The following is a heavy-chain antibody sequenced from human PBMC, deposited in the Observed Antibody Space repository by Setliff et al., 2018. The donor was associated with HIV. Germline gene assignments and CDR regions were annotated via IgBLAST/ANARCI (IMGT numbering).Heavy chain of an antibody. CDR2: ISWNSGSI. CDR3: TAGHYGPNP. D-gene: IGHD3-10*01. J-gene: IGHJ5*01. CDR1: GFTFDDYA. V-gene: IGHV3-9*01. Sequence: PGGSLRLSCAASGFTFDDYAMHWVRQAPGKGLEWVSGISWNSGSIGYADSVKGRFTISRDNAGRSLYLQMNSLKVEDTAVYYCTAGHYGPNPWGQGTPVTVSS.